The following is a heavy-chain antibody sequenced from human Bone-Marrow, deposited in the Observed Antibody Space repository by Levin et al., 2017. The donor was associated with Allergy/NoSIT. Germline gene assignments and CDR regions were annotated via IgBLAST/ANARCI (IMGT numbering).Heavy chain of an antibody. D-gene: IGHD6-19*01. CDR1: GFTFSNYD. CDR2: ISFDGINR. Sequence: GESLKISCAASGFTFSNYDMHWVRQAPGKGLEWVAAISFDGINRYYADSVKGRFTMSRDNSKNTLFLEVDSLRAEDTAVYFCAKMIAVAGTGDYYYYMDVWGKGTTVTVSS. J-gene: IGHJ6*03. CDR3: AKMIAVAGTGDYYYYMDV. V-gene: IGHV3-30*18.